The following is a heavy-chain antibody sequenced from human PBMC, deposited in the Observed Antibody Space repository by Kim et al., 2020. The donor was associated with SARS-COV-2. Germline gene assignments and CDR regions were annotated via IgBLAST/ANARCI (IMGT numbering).Heavy chain of an antibody. V-gene: IGHV4-59*08. Sequence: NYNPALKSRVTISVDTSKNQFSLKLSSVTAADTAVYYCARHVVVVDAFDIWGQGTMVTVSS. J-gene: IGHJ3*02. CDR3: ARHVVVVDAFDI. D-gene: IGHD2-21*01.